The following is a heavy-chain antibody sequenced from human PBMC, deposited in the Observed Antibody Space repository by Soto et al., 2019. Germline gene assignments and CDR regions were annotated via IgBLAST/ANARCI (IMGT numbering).Heavy chain of an antibody. Sequence: GGSLRLSCEATGFTFISHEMNWIRQTPGKRLEWIAKISGSGSTINYADSVKGRFTISRDNVQRTLHLQMDSLRVEDTGVYYCARGGVYWGRGTLVTVS. CDR1: GFTFISHE. D-gene: IGHD2-8*01. V-gene: IGHV3-48*03. CDR3: ARGGVY. CDR2: ISGSGSTI. J-gene: IGHJ1*01.